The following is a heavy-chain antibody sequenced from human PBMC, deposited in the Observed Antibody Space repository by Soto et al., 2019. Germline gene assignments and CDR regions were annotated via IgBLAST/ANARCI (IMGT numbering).Heavy chain of an antibody. CDR1: GVSVSSGSFY. V-gene: IGHV4-61*01. J-gene: IGHJ6*02. CDR3: ARGEDAFFYYGLDV. Sequence: SETLSLTCTVSGVSVSSGSFYWAWIRQPPGKGLEWIGFISYSGTTNYNPSLKSRVTISVDTSRSQISLKVSSLTAADSAVYYCARGEDAFFYYGLDVWGQGITVTVS. CDR2: ISYSGTT.